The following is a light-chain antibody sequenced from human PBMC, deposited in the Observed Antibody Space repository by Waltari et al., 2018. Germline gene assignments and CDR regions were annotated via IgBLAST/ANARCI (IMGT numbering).Light chain of an antibody. Sequence: QSVLTQPPSVSGAPGQRVTISCTGGSSXXGXXXDVHWYQQLRGAAPKHLIYGNNNRPSGVPDRFSGSKAGPSASLAITGLQAEDEADYYCQSYDSSLSGVIFGGGTKLTVL. J-gene: IGLJ2*01. V-gene: IGLV1-40*01. CDR3: QSYDSSLSGVI. CDR2: GNN. CDR1: SSXXGXXXD.